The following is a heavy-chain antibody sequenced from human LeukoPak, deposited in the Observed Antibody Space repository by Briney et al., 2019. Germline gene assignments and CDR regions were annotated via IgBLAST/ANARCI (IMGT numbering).Heavy chain of an antibody. CDR1: GFTFSNYG. V-gene: IGHV3-30*18. CDR3: TKERQIQLWLANDAFDI. CDR2: ISYDGSNK. J-gene: IGHJ3*02. Sequence: GGSLRLSCAASGFTFSNYGMHWVRQAPGKGLEWVAVISYDGSNKFYAESLKGRFSISRDNSKNTLYLQLSSLRAEDTAVYYCTKERQIQLWLANDAFDIWGQGTMVTVSS. D-gene: IGHD5-18*01.